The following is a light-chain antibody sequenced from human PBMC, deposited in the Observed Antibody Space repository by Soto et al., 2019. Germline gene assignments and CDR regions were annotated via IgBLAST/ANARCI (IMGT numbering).Light chain of an antibody. CDR1: QSVGSN. V-gene: IGKV3-11*01. Sequence: ETVLTQSPATRSLSPGERATLSCRASQSVGSNLAWYQQKPGQAPRLLIYDASNRATGIPARFSGSGSGTDFTLTISSLEPEDFAVYFCQQRINSLTFGGGTKVDIK. J-gene: IGKJ4*01. CDR3: QQRINSLT. CDR2: DAS.